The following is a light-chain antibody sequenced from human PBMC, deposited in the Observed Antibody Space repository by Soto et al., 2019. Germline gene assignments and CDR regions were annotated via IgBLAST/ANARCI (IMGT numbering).Light chain of an antibody. CDR1: QSVSST. CDR2: GAS. Sequence: LSVSKEEQATLSCRASQSVSSTLAWYQQKPGQAPRLLIYGASTRATGIPARFSGSGSGREFTLTIISLQYAEFAVQYCRPYYACLLWPFGEGCKVAIK. J-gene: IGKJ1*01. CDR3: RPYYACLLWP. V-gene: IGKV3-15*01.